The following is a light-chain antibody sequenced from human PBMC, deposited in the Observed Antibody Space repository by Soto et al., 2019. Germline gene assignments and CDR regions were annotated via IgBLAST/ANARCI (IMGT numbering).Light chain of an antibody. CDR1: QSVSSS. Sequence: EIVMTRSPATLSVSPGERATLSCRASQSVSSSLAWYQQKPGQAPRLLIYGASTRATGVPARFSGSGSGTEFTLTISSLQSEDFAFYYCQQYNNWPLTFGGGTKVDIK. CDR2: GAS. CDR3: QQYNNWPLT. J-gene: IGKJ4*01. V-gene: IGKV3-15*01.